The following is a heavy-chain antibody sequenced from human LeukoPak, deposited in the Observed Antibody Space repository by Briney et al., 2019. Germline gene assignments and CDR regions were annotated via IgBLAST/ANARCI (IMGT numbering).Heavy chain of an antibody. CDR3: ARDFSRYGDYGY. V-gene: IGHV4-59*01. CDR2: IYYSGST. CDR1: GGSISSYY. J-gene: IGHJ4*02. Sequence: SETLSLTCTVSGGSISSYYWSWIRQPPGKGLEWIGYIYYSGSTNYNPSLKSRVTISVDTSKNQFSLKLSSVTAADTAVYYCARDFSRYGDYGYWGQGTLVTVSS. D-gene: IGHD4-17*01.